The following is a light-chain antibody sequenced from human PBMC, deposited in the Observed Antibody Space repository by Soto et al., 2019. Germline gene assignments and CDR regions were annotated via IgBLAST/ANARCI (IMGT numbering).Light chain of an antibody. CDR1: QSVSYSSNNKNW. J-gene: IGKJ1*01. CDR3: QQYYSSPWT. V-gene: IGKV4-1*01. Sequence: DIVMTQSPDSLAVPLGERATINCKSSQSVSYSSNNKNWLAWYQLKPGQPPKLLIYWASIRESGVPDRFTGRGSGTDFTLTISSLQAEDVAVYYCQQYYSSPWTFGQGTKVEIK. CDR2: WAS.